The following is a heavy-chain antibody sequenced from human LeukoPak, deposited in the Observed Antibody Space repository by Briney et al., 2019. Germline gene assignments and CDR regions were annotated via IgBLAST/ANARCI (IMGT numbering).Heavy chain of an antibody. V-gene: IGHV1-18*01. J-gene: IGHJ4*02. CDR2: ISAYNGNT. D-gene: IGHD2-2*01. CDR3: ARGGSSTYIDY. CDR1: GFTFTSYD. Sequence: GASVKVSCKTSGFTFTSYDFTWVRQAPGQGFEWMGWISAYNGNTNYAQKLQGRVTMTTDTSTSTVYMELRSLRSDDTAVYYCARGGSSTYIDYWGRGTLVTVSS.